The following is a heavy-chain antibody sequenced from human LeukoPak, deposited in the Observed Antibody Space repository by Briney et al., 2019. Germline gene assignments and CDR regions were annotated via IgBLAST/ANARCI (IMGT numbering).Heavy chain of an antibody. D-gene: IGHD2-8*01. Sequence: TGGSLRLSCAASGFTFSSYGMHWVRQAPGKGLEWVGHIKSNSDGGTTDYGAPVKGRFTISRDDSKTTLYLQMNSLKTDDTAVYYCVTYEGVAWGQGTLVTVSS. CDR2: IKSNSDGGTT. CDR3: VTYEGVA. J-gene: IGHJ5*02. V-gene: IGHV3-15*01. CDR1: GFTFSSYG.